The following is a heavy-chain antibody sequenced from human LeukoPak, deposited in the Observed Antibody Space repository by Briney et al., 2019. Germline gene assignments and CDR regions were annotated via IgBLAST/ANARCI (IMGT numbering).Heavy chain of an antibody. J-gene: IGHJ4*02. V-gene: IGHV4-59*12. CDR1: GDFITAYY. D-gene: IGHD5-12*01. CDR3: ASSDGQPPRFDSSYDVFDY. Sequence: PSETLSLTCTVSGDFITAYYWSWIRQPPGKGLEWIGYVYYSGSTEYNPSLRSRVTISLEMSEHQFSLNLSSVTAADTALYFCASSDGQPPRFDSSYDVFDYWGQGTLVTVSS. CDR2: VYYSGST.